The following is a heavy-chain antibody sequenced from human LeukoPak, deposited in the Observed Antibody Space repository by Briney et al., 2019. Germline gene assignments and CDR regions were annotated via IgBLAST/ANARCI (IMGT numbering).Heavy chain of an antibody. CDR3: ARDGLRYHDAFDI. Sequence: PGGSLTLSCAASGFTFSTYNMNWVRQAPGKGLEWVSCISSSSSTIYYADSVKGRFTISRDNAKNSLFLQMNRLRAEDTAVYYCARDGLRYHDAFDIWGQGTMVTVSS. D-gene: IGHD5-12*01. CDR2: ISSSSSTI. CDR1: GFTFSTYN. J-gene: IGHJ3*02. V-gene: IGHV3-48*04.